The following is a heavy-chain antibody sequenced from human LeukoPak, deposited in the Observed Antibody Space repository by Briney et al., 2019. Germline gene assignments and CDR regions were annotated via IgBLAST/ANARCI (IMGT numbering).Heavy chain of an antibody. CDR2: IKEDGSEK. CDR1: GFTFSRYW. D-gene: IGHD6-13*01. CDR3: ARGHSSSWY. V-gene: IGHV3-7*01. J-gene: IGHJ4*02. Sequence: GGSLRLSCAASGFTFSRYWMSWVRQAPGKGLEWVANIKEDGSEKNYVDSVKGRFTISRDNAKHSLYLQMNSLRAEDTAVYYCARGHSSSWYWGQGTLVTVSS.